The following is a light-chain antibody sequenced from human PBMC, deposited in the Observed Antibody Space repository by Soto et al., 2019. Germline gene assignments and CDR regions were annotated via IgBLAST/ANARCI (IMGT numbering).Light chain of an antibody. CDR1: RSVGTF. CDR2: GAS. J-gene: IGKJ4*01. V-gene: IGKV3-20*01. Sequence: EIVLTQSPGTLSLSPGERATLSCRASRSVGTFLAWYPQKPGQAPRLLIYGASSRATVIPDRFSGSGSGTDFTLTISRLEPEDFAVYYCQQYSSSPPLTFGGGTKVEIK. CDR3: QQYSSSPPLT.